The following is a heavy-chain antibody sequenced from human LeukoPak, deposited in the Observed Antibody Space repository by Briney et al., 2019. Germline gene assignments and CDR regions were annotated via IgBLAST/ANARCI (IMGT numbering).Heavy chain of an antibody. D-gene: IGHD3-3*01. V-gene: IGHV3-23*01. J-gene: IGHJ4*02. CDR2: NSGSGGST. CDR3: AKGYYDFWSGYFDY. Sequence: GGSLRLSCAASGFTFSSYAMSWVRQAPGKGLEWVSANSGSGGSTYYADSVKGRFTISRDNSKNTLYLQMNSLRAEDTAVYYCAKGYYDFWSGYFDYWGQGTLVTVSS. CDR1: GFTFSSYA.